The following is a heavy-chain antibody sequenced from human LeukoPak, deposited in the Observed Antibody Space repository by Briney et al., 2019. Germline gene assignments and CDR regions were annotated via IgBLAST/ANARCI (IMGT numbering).Heavy chain of an antibody. CDR3: ARVYYDSSGSSGFDP. CDR2: INHSGST. Sequence: PSETLSLTCAVYGGSFSGYYWSWIRQPPGKGLEWIGEINHSGSTNYNPSLKSRVTISVDTSKNQLSLKLSSVTAADTAVYYCARVYYDSSGSSGFDPWGQGTLVTVSS. J-gene: IGHJ5*02. CDR1: GGSFSGYY. D-gene: IGHD3-22*01. V-gene: IGHV4-34*01.